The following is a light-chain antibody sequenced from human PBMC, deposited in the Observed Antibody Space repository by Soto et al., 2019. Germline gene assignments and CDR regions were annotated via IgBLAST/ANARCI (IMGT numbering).Light chain of an antibody. CDR2: DAS. V-gene: IGKV3-11*01. Sequence: EIVLTQSPATLSLSPGERVTLSCRASQSFSSYLAWYQQKPGQAPRLLIYDASKRATGIPARFSGRGSGTEFNFTISSRGPEDFEVYYCQQRSNWPPVITFGQGTRLEIK. CDR1: QSFSSY. CDR3: QQRSNWPPVIT. J-gene: IGKJ5*01.